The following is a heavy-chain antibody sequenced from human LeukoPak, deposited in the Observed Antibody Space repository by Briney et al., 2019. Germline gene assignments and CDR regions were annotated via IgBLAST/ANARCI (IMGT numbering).Heavy chain of an antibody. V-gene: IGHV4-39*01. CDR2: IYYSGST. J-gene: IGHJ4*02. D-gene: IGHD3-9*01. CDR3: ARGSWRYFDWLLYHTGYPGYYFDY. Sequence: PSETLSLTCTVSGGSISSSSYYWGWIRQPPGKGLEWIGSIYYSGSTYYNPSLKSRVTISVDTSKNQFSLKLSSVTAADTAVYYCARGSWRYFDWLLYHTGYPGYYFDYWGQGTLVAVSS. CDR1: GGSISSSSYY.